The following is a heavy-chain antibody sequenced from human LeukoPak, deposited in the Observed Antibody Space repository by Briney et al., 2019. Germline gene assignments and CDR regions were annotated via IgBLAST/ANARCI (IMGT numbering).Heavy chain of an antibody. J-gene: IGHJ1*01. CDR2: IWYDGSNK. CDR1: GFTFSSYG. D-gene: IGHD3-22*01. V-gene: IGHV3-33*06. CDR3: AKEAPDYYDSSGYYYVGEYFRH. Sequence: PGGSLRLSCAASGFTFSSYGMHWVRQAPGKGLEWVAVIWYDGSNKYYADSVKGRFTISRDNSKNTLYLQMNSLRAEDTAVYYCAKEAPDYYDSSGYYYVGEYFRHWGQGTLVTVSS.